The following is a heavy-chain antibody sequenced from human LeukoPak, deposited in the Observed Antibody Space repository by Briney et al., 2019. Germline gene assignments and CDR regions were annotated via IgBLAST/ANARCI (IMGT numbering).Heavy chain of an antibody. Sequence: GGSLSLSCAASGFTFSSYNMNWVRQAPGKGLEWVSSITSDSRYMYYADSVKGRFTISRDNSKNTLYLQMHSLKPEDTAFYYCARERGYSSSRAFDYWGQGTLVTVSS. CDR2: ITSDSRYM. CDR1: GFTFSSYN. CDR3: ARERGYSSSRAFDY. J-gene: IGHJ4*02. V-gene: IGHV3-21*01. D-gene: IGHD6-6*01.